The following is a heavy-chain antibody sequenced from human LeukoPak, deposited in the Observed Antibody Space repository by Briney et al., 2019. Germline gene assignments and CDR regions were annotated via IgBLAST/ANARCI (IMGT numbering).Heavy chain of an antibody. CDR2: ISSSSSYI. D-gene: IGHD6-19*01. J-gene: IGHJ4*02. CDR3: ARDLFPHFTVAGPY. Sequence: PGGSLRLSCAASGFTFSSYSMNWVRQAPGEGLEWVSSISSSSSYIYYADSVKGRFTISRDNAKNSLYLQMNSLRAEDTAVYYCARDLFPHFTVAGPYWGQGTLVTVSS. V-gene: IGHV3-21*01. CDR1: GFTFSSYS.